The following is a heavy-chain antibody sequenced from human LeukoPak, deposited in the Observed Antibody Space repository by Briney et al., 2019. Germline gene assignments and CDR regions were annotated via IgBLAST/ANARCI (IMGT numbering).Heavy chain of an antibody. V-gene: IGHV4-59*01. Sequence: PSETLSLTCTVSGGSISSYYWSWIRQPPGKGRERIGYIYYSGSTNYNPSLKSRVTISVDTSKNQFSLKLSSVTAADTAVYYCASSPSLGYCSSTSCYRYWGQGTLVTVSS. D-gene: IGHD2-2*02. CDR1: GGSISSYY. J-gene: IGHJ4*02. CDR2: IYYSGST. CDR3: ASSPSLGYCSSTSCYRY.